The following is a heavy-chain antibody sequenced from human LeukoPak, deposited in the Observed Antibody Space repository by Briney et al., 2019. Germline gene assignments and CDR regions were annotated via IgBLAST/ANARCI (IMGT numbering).Heavy chain of an antibody. D-gene: IGHD2-8*01. CDR1: GDSISIYY. V-gene: IGHV4-59*08. CDR3: ARLGVRLRFPDAFDI. Sequence: SETLSLTCTVSGDSISIYYWSWIRQPPGKGLEWIGYINYSGNTNYNPSLKSRVTISVDTSKNQFSLKLSSVTAADTAVYYCARLGVRLRFPDAFDIWGQGTMVTVSS. J-gene: IGHJ3*02. CDR2: INYSGNT.